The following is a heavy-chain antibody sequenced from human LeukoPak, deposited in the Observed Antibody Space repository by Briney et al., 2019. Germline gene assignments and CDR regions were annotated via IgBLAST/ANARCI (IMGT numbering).Heavy chain of an antibody. CDR2: ISGSGGST. Sequence: GGSLRLSCAASGFTFSSYAMSWVRQAPGKGLEWVSAISGSGGSTYYADSVKGRFTISRDNSKNTLYLQMNGLRAEDTAVYYCAEGACSSTSCYRFDYWGQGTLVTVSS. D-gene: IGHD2-2*01. J-gene: IGHJ4*02. CDR1: GFTFSSYA. V-gene: IGHV3-23*01. CDR3: AEGACSSTSCYRFDY.